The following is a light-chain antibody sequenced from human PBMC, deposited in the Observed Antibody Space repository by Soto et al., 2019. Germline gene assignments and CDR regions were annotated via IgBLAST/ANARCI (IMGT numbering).Light chain of an antibody. CDR3: SSYGGRNNLL. CDR1: SSDVGGYNY. J-gene: IGLJ2*01. Sequence: QSALTQPPSASGSPGQSVTISCTGTSSDVGGYNYVSWYQQYPGKAPKLMIYEVSKRPSGVPDRFSGSKSGNTASLTVCGLQAEDEADYYCSSYGGRNNLLFGGGTKLTVL. V-gene: IGLV2-8*01. CDR2: EVS.